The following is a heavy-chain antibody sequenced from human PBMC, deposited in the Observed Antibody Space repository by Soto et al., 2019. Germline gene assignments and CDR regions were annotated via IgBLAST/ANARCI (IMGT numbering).Heavy chain of an antibody. Sequence: GESLKISCKGSGYSFTSYWIGWVRQMPGNGLEWMGIIYPGDSDTRYSPSFQGQVTISADKSISTAYLQWSNLKASDTAMYYCARLRTYGSSWWAPRFDYWGQRTLITVSS. V-gene: IGHV5-51*01. CDR2: IYPGDSDT. CDR3: ARLRTYGSSWWAPRFDY. D-gene: IGHD6-13*01. J-gene: IGHJ4*02. CDR1: GYSFTSYW.